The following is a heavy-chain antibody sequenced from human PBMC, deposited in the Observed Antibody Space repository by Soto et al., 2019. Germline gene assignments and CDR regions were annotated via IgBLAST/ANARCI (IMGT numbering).Heavy chain of an antibody. V-gene: IGHV4-39*01. CDR1: GGSISSYY. CDR2: IYYSGST. Sequence: SETLSLTCTVSGGSISSYYWGWIRQPPGKGLEWIGSIYYSGSTYYNPSLKSRVTISVDTSKNQFSLKLSSVTAADTAVYYCASPKIAYYNWFDPWGQGTLVTVSS. J-gene: IGHJ5*02. CDR3: ASPKIAYYNWFDP. D-gene: IGHD2-21*01.